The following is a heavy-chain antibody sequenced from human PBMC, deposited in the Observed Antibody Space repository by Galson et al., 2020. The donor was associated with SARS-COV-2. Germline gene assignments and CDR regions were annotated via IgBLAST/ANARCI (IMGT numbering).Heavy chain of an antibody. D-gene: IGHD6-13*01. CDR3: ARLSDSRVAAAGNFDY. Sequence: SETLSLTCTVSGGSISSSSYYWGWIRQPPGKGLEWIGSIYYSGSTYYNPSLKSRVTISVDTSKNQFSLKLSSVTAADTAVYYCARLSDSRVAAAGNFDYWGQGTLVTVSS. J-gene: IGHJ4*02. CDR2: IYYSGST. CDR1: GGSISSSSYY. V-gene: IGHV4-39*01.